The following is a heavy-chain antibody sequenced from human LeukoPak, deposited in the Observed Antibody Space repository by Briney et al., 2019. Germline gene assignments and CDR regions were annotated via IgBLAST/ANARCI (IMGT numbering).Heavy chain of an antibody. J-gene: IGHJ3*02. CDR3: AGGICSSTSCYTPGAFDI. D-gene: IGHD2-2*02. CDR2: IHTSGST. V-gene: IGHV4-4*07. CDR1: GGSISNSY. Sequence: PSETLSLTCTVSGGSISNSYWSWIRQPAGKGLEWIGRIHTSGSTNYNPSLKSRVTMSVDTSKNQFSLKLSSVTAADTAVYHCAGGICSSTSCYTPGAFDIWGQGTMVTVSS.